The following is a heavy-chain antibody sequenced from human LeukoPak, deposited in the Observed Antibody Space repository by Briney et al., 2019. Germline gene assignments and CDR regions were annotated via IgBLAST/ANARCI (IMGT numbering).Heavy chain of an antibody. CDR1: GFTLSRYG. CDR3: TRMLLFQSSSYRPSDY. V-gene: IGHV3-7*01. Sequence: PGGSLRLSCATSGFTLSRYGVAWVRQAPGEGLEWVADMKEDGNEKNYLASVQGRFTISRDIAGNAVHLEMNSLRVEDTAVYYCTRMLLFQSSSYRPSDYWGQGTLVTVSS. CDR2: MKEDGNEK. D-gene: IGHD3-22*01. J-gene: IGHJ4*02.